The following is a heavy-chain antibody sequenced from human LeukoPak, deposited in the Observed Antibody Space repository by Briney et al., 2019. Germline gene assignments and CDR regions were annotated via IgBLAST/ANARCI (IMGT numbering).Heavy chain of an antibody. J-gene: IGHJ6*02. V-gene: IGHV3-11*01. Sequence: PGGSLRLSCEASGFTFRKHYMSWIRQAPGRGPEWVAYIGASGSTRYYRDSVNGRFTISRDNAKNSLHLQMNSLRAEDTAAYYCAKDLREWYYDPNGNYFSYGMDVWGQGTTVVVSS. CDR2: IGASGSTR. D-gene: IGHD3-22*01. CDR1: GFTFRKHY. CDR3: AKDLREWYYDPNGNYFSYGMDV.